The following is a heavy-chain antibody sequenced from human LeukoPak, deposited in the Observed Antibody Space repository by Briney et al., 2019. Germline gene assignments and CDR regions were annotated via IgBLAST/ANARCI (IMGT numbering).Heavy chain of an antibody. CDR3: GRETIAATGTSVFFDY. D-gene: IGHD6-13*01. J-gene: IGHJ4*02. V-gene: IGHV4-59*01. CDR2: IYHSGST. CDR1: GGSISSYY. Sequence: SETLSLTCTVSGGSISSYYWSWIRQPPGKGLEWIGYIYHSGSTNYNPSLKSRVTISVDTSKNQFSLKLTSMTAADTAVYYCGRETIAATGTSVFFDYWGQGTLVTVSS.